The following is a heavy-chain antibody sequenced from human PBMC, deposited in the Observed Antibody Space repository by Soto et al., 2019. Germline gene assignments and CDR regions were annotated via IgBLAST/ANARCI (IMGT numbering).Heavy chain of an antibody. D-gene: IGHD3-3*01. J-gene: IGHJ4*02. CDR2: ISAYNGNT. CDR1: GYTFPSYG. V-gene: IGHV1-18*01. CDR3: ARIDFWSGYRAHYFDY. Sequence: ASVKVSCKASGYTFPSYGISWVRQAPGQGLEWMGWISAYNGNTNYAQKLQGRVTMTTDTSTSTAYMELRSLRSDDTAVYYCARIDFWSGYRAHYFDYWGQGTLVTVSS.